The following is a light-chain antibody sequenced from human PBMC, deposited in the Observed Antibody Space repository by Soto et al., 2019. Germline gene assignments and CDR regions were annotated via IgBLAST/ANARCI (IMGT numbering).Light chain of an antibody. CDR2: EVS. CDR3: SSYTSTPTLVV. Sequence: QSALTQPASVSGSLGQSITISCTGTSSDVGAYNYVSWYRQHPGKAPKLIIYEVSNRPSGLSNRFSGSKSGNTASLTISWLQAEDEADYYCSSYTSTPTLVVFGGGTKLTVL. J-gene: IGLJ2*01. CDR1: SSDVGAYNY. V-gene: IGLV2-14*01.